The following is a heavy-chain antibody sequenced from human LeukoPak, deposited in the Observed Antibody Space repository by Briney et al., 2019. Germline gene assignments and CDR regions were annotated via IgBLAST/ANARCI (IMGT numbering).Heavy chain of an antibody. CDR1: GFTFSSYS. CDR2: ISSSSSYT. CDR3: ARGRYSSGSQYYFDY. V-gene: IGHV3-21*04. Sequence: GGSLRLSCAASGFTFSSYSMNWVRQAPGKGLEWVSSISSSSSYTYYADSVKGRFTISRDNAKNSLYLQMNSLRAEDTAVYYCARGRYSSGSQYYFDYWGQGILVTVSS. J-gene: IGHJ4*02. D-gene: IGHD3-22*01.